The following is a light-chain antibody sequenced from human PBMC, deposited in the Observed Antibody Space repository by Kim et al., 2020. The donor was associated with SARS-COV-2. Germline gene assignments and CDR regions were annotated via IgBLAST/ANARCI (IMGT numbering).Light chain of an antibody. J-gene: IGLJ3*02. V-gene: IGLV10-54*01. Sequence: RQTATLTCTGNSNNVGNEGAVWLQQHRGHPPKLLSYRNNNRPSGISERLSASRSGSTASLTITGLQPEDEADYYCSAWDSSLSAWVFGGGTKLTFL. CDR3: SAWDSSLSAWV. CDR1: SNNVGNEG. CDR2: RNN.